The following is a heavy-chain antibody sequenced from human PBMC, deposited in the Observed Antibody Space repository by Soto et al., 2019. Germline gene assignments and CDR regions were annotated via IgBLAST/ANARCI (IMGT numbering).Heavy chain of an antibody. CDR3: ARDDDAFDI. Sequence: SETLSLTCTVSGGSISSGGYYWSWIRQHPGKGLEWIGYIYYSGSTCYNPSLKSRVIISVDTSKNQFSLRLSSVTAADTAVYYCARDDDAFDIWGQGTMVTVSS. J-gene: IGHJ3*02. CDR2: IYYSGST. V-gene: IGHV4-31*03. CDR1: GGSISSGGYY.